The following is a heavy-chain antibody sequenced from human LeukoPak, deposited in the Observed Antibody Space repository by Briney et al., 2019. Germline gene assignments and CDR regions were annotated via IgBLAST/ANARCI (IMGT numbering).Heavy chain of an antibody. CDR3: AGYNCTSTSCYTGGFDY. Sequence: GGSLRLSCAASGFTFTTYAMSWVRQAPGKGLEWVSAISGSGRSTYYADSVKGRFTISRDNSENTLYLHMNSLRAEDTAVYYCAGYNCTSTSCYTGGFDYWGQGTLVTVSS. J-gene: IGHJ4*02. CDR1: GFTFTTYA. D-gene: IGHD2-2*02. CDR2: ISGSGRST. V-gene: IGHV3-23*01.